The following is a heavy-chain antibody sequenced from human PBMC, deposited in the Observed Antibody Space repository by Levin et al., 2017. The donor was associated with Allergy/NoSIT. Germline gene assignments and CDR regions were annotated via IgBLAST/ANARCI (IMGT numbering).Heavy chain of an antibody. J-gene: IGHJ6*03. D-gene: IGHD5-18*01. CDR3: ARGRRRNRGIQLWLRDTAYYYYMDV. CDR1: GGSFSGYY. Sequence: SETLSLTCAVYGGSFSGYYWSWIRQPPGKGLEWIGEINHSGSTNYNPSLKSRVTISVDTSKNQFSLKLSSVTAADTAVYYCARGRRRNRGIQLWLRDTAYYYYMDVWGKGTTVTVSS. V-gene: IGHV4-34*01. CDR2: INHSGST.